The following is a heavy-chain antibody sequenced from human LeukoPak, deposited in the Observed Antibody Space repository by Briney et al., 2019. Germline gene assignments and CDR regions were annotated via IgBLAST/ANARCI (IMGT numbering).Heavy chain of an antibody. J-gene: IGHJ4*02. D-gene: IGHD3-10*01. CDR3: AKDLGFGELGLDY. V-gene: IGHV3-23*01. Sequence: QTGGSLRLSCAASGFTFRSYAMSWVRQAPGKGLEWVSAISGSGGGTYYADSVKGRFTISRDNSKNTLYLQMNSLRAEDTAVYYCAKDLGFGELGLDYWGQGTLVTVSS. CDR2: ISGSGGGT. CDR1: GFTFRSYA.